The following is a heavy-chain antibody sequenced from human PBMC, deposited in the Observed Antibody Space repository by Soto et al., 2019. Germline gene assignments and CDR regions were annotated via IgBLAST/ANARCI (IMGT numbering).Heavy chain of an antibody. D-gene: IGHD5-18*01. CDR2: ISSSGSTI. CDR3: ARDGGATMVTQPLDY. V-gene: IGHV3-48*03. CDR1: GFTFSSYE. J-gene: IGHJ4*02. Sequence: GGSLRLSCAASGFTFSSYEMNWVRQAPGKGLEWVSYISSSGSTIYYADSVKGRFTISRDNAKNSLYLQMNSLRAEDTAVYYCARDGGATMVTQPLDYWGQGTLVT.